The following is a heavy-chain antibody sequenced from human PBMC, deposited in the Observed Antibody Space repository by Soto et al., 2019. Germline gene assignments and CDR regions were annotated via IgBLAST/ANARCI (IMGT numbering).Heavy chain of an antibody. J-gene: IGHJ6*02. V-gene: IGHV3-33*01. D-gene: IGHD2-15*01. CDR2: IWYDGSNK. CDR3: ARIDCTGGSCRPYAYYDMDV. CDR1: GFTFSTYG. Sequence: LRLSCAASGFTFSTYGMHWVRQAPGRGLEWVAVIWYDGSNKYYADSVKGRFTISRDNSKNTLYLQMNSLRAEDTAVYYCARIDCTGGSCRPYAYYDMDVWGQGTTVTVSS.